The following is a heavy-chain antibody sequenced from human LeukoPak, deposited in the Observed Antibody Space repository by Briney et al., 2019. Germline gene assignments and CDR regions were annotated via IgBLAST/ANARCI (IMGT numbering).Heavy chain of an antibody. CDR2: IYTSGST. J-gene: IGHJ4*02. CDR3: ARGGYGSGSYYAY. D-gene: IGHD3-10*01. Sequence: SETLSLTCTVSGGXISSYYCSWIRQPAGKGLEWIGRIYTSGSTNYNPSLKSRVTMSVDTSKNQFSLKLSSVTAADTAVYYCARGGYGSGSYYAYWGQGTLVTVSS. CDR1: GGXISSYY. V-gene: IGHV4-4*07.